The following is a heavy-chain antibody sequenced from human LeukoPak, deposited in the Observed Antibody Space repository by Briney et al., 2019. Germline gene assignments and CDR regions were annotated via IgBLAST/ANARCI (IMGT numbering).Heavy chain of an antibody. CDR1: GGPFSSHA. V-gene: IGHV1-69*04. CDR3: ARVRGSRTGSNGDYLDY. CDR2: IIPILGLR. J-gene: IGHJ4*02. D-gene: IGHD1-1*01. Sequence: SVKVSCKTSGGPFSSHAVNWVRQAPGQGLEWMGRIIPILGLRNYAQRFQGRVTITADKSTSTVYMDVTSLRSEDTAVYFCARVRGSRTGSNGDYLDYWGQGTLVTVSS.